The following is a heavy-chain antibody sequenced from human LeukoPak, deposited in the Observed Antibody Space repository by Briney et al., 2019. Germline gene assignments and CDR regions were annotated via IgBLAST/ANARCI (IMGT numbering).Heavy chain of an antibody. CDR1: GFTFSSYG. Sequence: GGSLRLSCAASGFTFSSYGMHWVRQAPGKGLGWVAVISYDGSNKYYADSVKGRFTISRDNSKNTLYLQMNSLKAEDTAVYYCARDSRSGSTQRYYFDYWGQGTLVTVSS. V-gene: IGHV3-30*03. CDR2: ISYDGSNK. J-gene: IGHJ4*02. CDR3: ARDSRSGSTQRYYFDY. D-gene: IGHD1-26*01.